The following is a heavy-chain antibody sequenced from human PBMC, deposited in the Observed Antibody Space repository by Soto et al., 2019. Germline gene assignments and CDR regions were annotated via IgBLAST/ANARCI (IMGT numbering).Heavy chain of an antibody. D-gene: IGHD6-13*01. Sequence: PSETLSLTCGVSGGSITSYHWSWIRQFPGKGLEWIAYTAYTGSTYYNPSLKSRVTISVDTSKNQFSLKLSSVTAADTAVYYCASTGIAAAGTGWFDPWGQGTLVTVSS. CDR1: GGSITSYH. J-gene: IGHJ5*02. V-gene: IGHV4-59*06. CDR2: TAYTGST. CDR3: ASTGIAAAGTGWFDP.